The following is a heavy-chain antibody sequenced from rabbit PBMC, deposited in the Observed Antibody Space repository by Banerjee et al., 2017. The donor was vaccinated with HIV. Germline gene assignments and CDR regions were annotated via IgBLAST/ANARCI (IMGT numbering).Heavy chain of an antibody. D-gene: IGHD6-1*01. CDR2: INAGSSGNT. J-gene: IGHJ4*01. CDR1: GFSFSSSYY. Sequence: QEQLEESGGDLVKPEGSLTLTCTASGFSFSSSYYMCWVRQAPGKGLEWIACINAGSSGNTYYASWAKGRFTISKASSTTVTLQMTSLTAADTATYFCARETYIVGDSGYTYAHNLWGQGTLVTVS. CDR3: ARETYIVGDSGYTYAHNL. V-gene: IGHV1S45*01.